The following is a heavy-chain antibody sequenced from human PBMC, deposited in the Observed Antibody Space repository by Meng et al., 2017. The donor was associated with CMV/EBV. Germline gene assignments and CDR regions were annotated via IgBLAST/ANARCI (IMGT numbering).Heavy chain of an antibody. J-gene: IGHJ5*02. D-gene: IGHD3-16*02. CDR2: IIPIFGTA. V-gene: IGHV1-69*06. CDR3: ARAPTGDYVWGSYRYGWFDP. CDR1: FSSYA. Sequence: FSSYAISWVRQAPGQGLEWMGGIIPIFGTANYAQKFQGRVTITADKSTSTAYMELSSLRSEDTAVYYCARAPTGDYVWGSYRYGWFDPWGQGTLVTVSS.